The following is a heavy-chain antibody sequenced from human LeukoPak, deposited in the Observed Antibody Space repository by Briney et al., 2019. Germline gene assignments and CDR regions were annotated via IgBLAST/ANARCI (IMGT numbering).Heavy chain of an antibody. CDR3: AKSGPSYRWFDP. D-gene: IGHD2-15*01. J-gene: IGHJ5*02. CDR1: EFSVGSNY. CDR2: IYSGGST. Sequence: GGSLRLSCAASEFSVGSNYMTWVRQAPGKGLEWVSLIYSGGSTYYADSVKGRFTISRDNSKNTLYLQMNSLRAEDTAVYYCAKSGPSYRWFDPWGQGTLVTVSS. V-gene: IGHV3-53*01.